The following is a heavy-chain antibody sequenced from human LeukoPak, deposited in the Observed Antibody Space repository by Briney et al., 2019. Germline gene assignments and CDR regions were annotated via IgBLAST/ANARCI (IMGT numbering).Heavy chain of an antibody. Sequence: SETLSLTCTVSGGSISSYYWSWIRQPPGKGLEWIGYIYYSGSTNYNPSLKSRVTISVDTSKNQFSLKLSSVTAADTAVYYCARRGRTVGAIGYWGQGTLVTVSS. CDR1: GGSISSYY. D-gene: IGHD1-26*01. V-gene: IGHV4-59*01. J-gene: IGHJ4*02. CDR2: IYYSGST. CDR3: ARRGRTVGAIGY.